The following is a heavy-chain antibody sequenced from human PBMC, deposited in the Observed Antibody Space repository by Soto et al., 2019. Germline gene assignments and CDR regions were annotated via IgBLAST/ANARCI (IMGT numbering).Heavy chain of an antibody. CDR1: GGTFSSYT. D-gene: IGHD5-12*01. J-gene: IGHJ3*02. V-gene: IGHV1-69*02. Sequence: QVQLVQSGAEVKKPGSSVKVSCKASGGTFSSYTISWVRQAPGQGLEWMGRIIPILGIANYAQKLQGRVTITADKSTSTAYMELSSLRSEDTAVYYCARGLEMAPFAFDIWGQGTMVTVSS. CDR2: IIPILGIA. CDR3: ARGLEMAPFAFDI.